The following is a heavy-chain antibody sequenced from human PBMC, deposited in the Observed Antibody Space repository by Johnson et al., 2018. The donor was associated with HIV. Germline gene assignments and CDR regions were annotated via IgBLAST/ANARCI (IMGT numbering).Heavy chain of an antibody. V-gene: IGHV3-30*04. CDR2: ISYDGSNK. CDR3: AILPEWELSPEVCDI. CDR1: GFTFNSYA. D-gene: IGHD1-26*01. Sequence: QVQLVESGGGVVQPGRSLRLSCAASGFTFNSYAMHWVRQAPGKGLEWVAVISYDGSNKYYADSVKGRFTISRDNSKNTLYLQMNSLRAEDTAVYYCAILPEWELSPEVCDIWGQGTMVTVSS. J-gene: IGHJ3*02.